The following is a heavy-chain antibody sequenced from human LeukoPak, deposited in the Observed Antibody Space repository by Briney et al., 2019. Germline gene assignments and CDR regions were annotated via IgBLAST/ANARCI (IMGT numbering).Heavy chain of an antibody. D-gene: IGHD1-26*01. CDR1: GFTFSSYA. Sequence: GGSLRLSGPASGFTFSSYAMSGFRQAPGKGLEWFSAISGSGGSTYYADSVKGRFTISRDNSKNTLYLQMNSLRAEDTAVYYCAKRRELSTFNDYWGQGTLVTVSS. J-gene: IGHJ4*02. V-gene: IGHV3-23*01. CDR2: ISGSGGST. CDR3: AKRRELSTFNDY.